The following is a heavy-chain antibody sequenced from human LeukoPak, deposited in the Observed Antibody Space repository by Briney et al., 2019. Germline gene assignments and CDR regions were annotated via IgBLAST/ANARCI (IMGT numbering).Heavy chain of an antibody. Sequence: ASVKVSCKASGYSFTGYYIYWVRQAPGQGLEWMGWINPNSGDTNYAQKFQGRVTMTRDTSISTAYMELSSLRSDDTAMYYCARMWSTATSGWNWFDPWGQGTLVTVSS. CDR2: INPNSGDT. CDR3: ARMWSTATSGWNWFDP. V-gene: IGHV1-2*02. CDR1: GYSFTGYY. D-gene: IGHD6-13*01. J-gene: IGHJ5*02.